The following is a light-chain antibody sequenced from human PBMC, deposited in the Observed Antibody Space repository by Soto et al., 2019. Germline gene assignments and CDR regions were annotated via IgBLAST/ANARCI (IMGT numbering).Light chain of an antibody. Sequence: DIQMTQSPSTLSASIGDRVTITCRASQSISSSLAWYQQKPGKAPKLLIYKASTLESGVPSRFSGSGSGTEFTLTINSLQPDDFATYYCQQYNSYPLTLGGGTKVEIK. J-gene: IGKJ4*01. CDR2: KAS. CDR1: QSISSS. CDR3: QQYNSYPLT. V-gene: IGKV1-5*03.